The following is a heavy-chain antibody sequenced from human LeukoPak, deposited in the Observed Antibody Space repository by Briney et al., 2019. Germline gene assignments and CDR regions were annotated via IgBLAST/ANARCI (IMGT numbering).Heavy chain of an antibody. J-gene: IGHJ3*02. CDR1: GGSISSSSYY. V-gene: IGHV4-39*01. D-gene: IGHD5-12*01. CDR2: IYYSGST. Sequence: PSETLSLTCTVSGGSISSSSYYWGWIRQPPGKGLEWIGSIYYSGSTYYNPSLKSRVTISVDTSKNQFSLKLSSVTTADTAVYYCAGYSGREGAYAFDIWGQGTMVTVSS. CDR3: AGYSGREGAYAFDI.